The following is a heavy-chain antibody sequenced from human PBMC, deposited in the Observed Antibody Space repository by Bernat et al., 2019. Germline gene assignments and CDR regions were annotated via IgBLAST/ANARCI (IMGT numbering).Heavy chain of an antibody. J-gene: IGHJ6*03. Sequence: EVQLVESGGGLVQPGGSLRLSCAASGFTFSSYWMHWVRQAPGKGLVWVSRINSDGSSTSYADYVKGRFTISRDNAKNTLYLQMNSLGAEDTAVYYCARDPGAYYYYMDVWGKGTTVTVSS. V-gene: IGHV3-74*01. CDR2: INSDGSST. CDR1: GFTFSSYW. D-gene: IGHD2-8*02. CDR3: ARDPGAYYYYMDV.